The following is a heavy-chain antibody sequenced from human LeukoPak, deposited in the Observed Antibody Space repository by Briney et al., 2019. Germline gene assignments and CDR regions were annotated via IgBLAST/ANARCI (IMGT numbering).Heavy chain of an antibody. CDR2: IYYTGRT. V-gene: IGHV4-39*01. J-gene: IGHJ5*02. CDR1: RGSITSSGHS. CDR3: AQSLRSNTWMRNWFYP. D-gene: IGHD6-13*01. Sequence: PSETLSLTCTVSRGSITSSGHSWGRIRQPPGKGLEWTGTIYYTGRTYYNPSLQSRITISVDTSRNQFSLKLSSVTAADTAVYYCAQSLRSNTWMRNWFYPWGQGTLVTVSS.